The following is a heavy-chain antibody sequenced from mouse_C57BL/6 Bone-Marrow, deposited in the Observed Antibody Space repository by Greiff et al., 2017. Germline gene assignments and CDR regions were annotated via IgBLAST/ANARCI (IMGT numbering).Heavy chain of an antibody. CDR3: ARDDYYGSSYVNAY. CDR2: ISYDGSN. D-gene: IGHD1-1*01. Sequence: EVQLVESGPGLVKPSQSLSLTCSVTGYSITSGYYWNWIRQFPGNKLEWMGYISYDGSNNYNPSLKNRISITRDTSKNQFFLKLNSVTTEDTATYYCARDDYYGSSYVNAYWGQGTLVTVSA. V-gene: IGHV3-6*01. J-gene: IGHJ3*01. CDR1: GYSITSGYY.